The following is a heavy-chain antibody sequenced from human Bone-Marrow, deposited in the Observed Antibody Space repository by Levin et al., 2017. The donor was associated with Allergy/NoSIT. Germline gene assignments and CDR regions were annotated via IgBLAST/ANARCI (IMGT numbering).Heavy chain of an antibody. V-gene: IGHV1-46*01. J-gene: IGHJ4*02. CDR2: INPSGDYT. CDR3: ARDPTYCSGGSCYFFDY. Sequence: GESLKISCKASGYTFTKYYMHWVRQAPGQGLEWMGIINPSGDYTGYAQKFQGRPTMNRDTPTRTVYMELSSLRSEDTAVYYCARDPTYCSGGSCYFFDYWGQGTLVTVSS. CDR1: GYTFTKYY. D-gene: IGHD2-15*01.